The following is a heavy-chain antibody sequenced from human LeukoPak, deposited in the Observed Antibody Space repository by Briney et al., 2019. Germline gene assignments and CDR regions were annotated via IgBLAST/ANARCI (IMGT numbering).Heavy chain of an antibody. D-gene: IGHD3-22*01. J-gene: IGHJ4*02. CDR3: ARFLLQATYYYDSSGYPDY. CDR1: GGSISSYQW. Sequence: SETLSLTCAVSGGSISSYQWWSWVRQTPEKGLEWIGEIHLSRITHYNPSLKSRVTISVDTSKNQFSLKLSSVTAADTAVYYCARFLLQATYYYDSSGYPDYWGQGTLVTVSS. CDR2: IHLSRIT. V-gene: IGHV4-4*02.